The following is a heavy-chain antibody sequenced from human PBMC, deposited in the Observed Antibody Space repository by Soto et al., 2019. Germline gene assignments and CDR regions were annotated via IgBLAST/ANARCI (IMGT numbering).Heavy chain of an antibody. CDR3: AREPNYFDY. CDR1: GYTFTSYG. V-gene: IGHV1-18*01. Sequence: QVQLVQSGAEVKKPGASVKVSCKDSGYTFTSYGISWVRQAPGPGLEWMGWISAYNGNTKYAQKLQGRVTMTTDTSTSTADMELRSLRSYDTAVYYCAREPNYFDYWGQGTLVTVSS. J-gene: IGHJ4*02. CDR2: ISAYNGNT.